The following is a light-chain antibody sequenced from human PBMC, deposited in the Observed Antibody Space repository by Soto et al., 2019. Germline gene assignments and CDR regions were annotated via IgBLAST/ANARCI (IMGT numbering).Light chain of an antibody. CDR2: WAS. V-gene: IGKV4-1*01. CDR3: QQYYSTPPT. CDR1: QSVLYSSNNKNC. J-gene: IGKJ1*01. Sequence: DIVMTQTPDSLAVSLGERASINCKSSQSVLYSSNNKNCLAWYQQKPGQPPKQLIYWASTRESGVPDRFSGSGSGTDFTLTISSLQAEDVAVYYCQQYYSTPPTFGQGTKVEIK.